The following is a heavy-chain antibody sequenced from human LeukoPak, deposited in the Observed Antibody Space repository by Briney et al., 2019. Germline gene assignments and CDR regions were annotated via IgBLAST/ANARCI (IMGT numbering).Heavy chain of an antibody. CDR1: GGSISSYY. V-gene: IGHV4-4*09. CDR3: ARKRGWFDP. Sequence: PSETLSLTCTVSGGSISSYYWSWIRQPPGKGLEWIGYIYTSGSTNYNPSLKSRVTISVDTSKNQFSLKLSSVTAADTAVYYCARKRGWFDPWGQGTLVTVSS. CDR2: IYTSGST. J-gene: IGHJ5*02.